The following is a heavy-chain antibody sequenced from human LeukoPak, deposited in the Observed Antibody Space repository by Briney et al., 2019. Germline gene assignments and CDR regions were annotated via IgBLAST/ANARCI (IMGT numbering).Heavy chain of an antibody. D-gene: IGHD4-17*01. CDR1: GFTFSDYY. V-gene: IGHV3-11*01. CDR2: ISSSGSTI. J-gene: IGHJ4*02. CDR3: ARITVTTYFDY. Sequence: GGSLRLSCAASGFTFSDYYMSWIRQAPGKGLEWVSYISSSGSTIYYADSVKGRFTISRDNAKNSLYLQMSSLRAEDTAVYYCARITVTTYFDYWGQGTLVTVSS.